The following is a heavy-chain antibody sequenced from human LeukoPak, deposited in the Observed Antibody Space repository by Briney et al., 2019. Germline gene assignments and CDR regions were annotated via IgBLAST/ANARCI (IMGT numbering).Heavy chain of an antibody. CDR2: TSYDGSNK. J-gene: IGHJ4*02. CDR1: GFTFSSYG. Sequence: GGSLRLSCAASGFTFSSYGMHWVRQAPGKGLEWVAVTSYDGSNKYYADSVKGRFTISRDNSKNTLYLQMNSLRAEDTAVYYCAKDPGSGYYDYYFDYWGQGTLVTVSS. CDR3: AKDPGSGYYDYYFDY. D-gene: IGHD3-22*01. V-gene: IGHV3-30*18.